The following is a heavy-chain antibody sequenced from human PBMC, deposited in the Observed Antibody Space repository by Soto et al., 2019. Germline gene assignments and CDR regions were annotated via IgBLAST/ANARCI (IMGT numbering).Heavy chain of an antibody. CDR3: ARAFGRALSAPGAVFDY. CDR2: ISPYNGKT. V-gene: IGHV1-18*04. Sequence: ASVKVSCKASGYFFTSYGISWVRQAPGQGLEWMGWISPYNGKTKYAQNFQGRVTMTTDTSTYTAYMEVRSLRSDDPAVYYCARAFGRALSAPGAVFDYWGQGTLVTVSS. CDR1: GYFFTSYG. D-gene: IGHD3-16*01. J-gene: IGHJ4*02.